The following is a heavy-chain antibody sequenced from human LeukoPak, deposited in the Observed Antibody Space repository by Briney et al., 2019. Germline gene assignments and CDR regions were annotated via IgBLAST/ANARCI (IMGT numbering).Heavy chain of an antibody. CDR2: SSSSSSYI. CDR1: GFTFSSYS. V-gene: IGHV3-21*01. J-gene: IGHJ6*03. Sequence: GSLRLSCAASGFTFSSYSMNWVRQAPGKGLEWVSSSSSSSSYIYYADSVKGRFTISRDNAKNSLYLQMNSLRAEDTAVYYCARDGRITIFGVVTYMDVWGKGTTVTVSS. CDR3: ARDGRITIFGVVTYMDV. D-gene: IGHD3-3*01.